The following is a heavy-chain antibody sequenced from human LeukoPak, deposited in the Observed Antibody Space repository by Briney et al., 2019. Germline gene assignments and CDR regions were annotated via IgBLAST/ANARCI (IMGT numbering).Heavy chain of an antibody. J-gene: IGHJ4*02. V-gene: IGHV3-20*04. CDR3: ARGFRGGVVATAGDY. CDR1: GFTFDDYG. CDR2: INWNGGST. Sequence: GGSLRLSCAASGFTFDDYGMSWVRQAPGEGLEWVPGINWNGGSTGYADSVKGRFTISRDNAKNSLYLQMNSLRAEDTALYYCARGFRGGVVATAGDYWGQGTLVTVSS. D-gene: IGHD2-21*02.